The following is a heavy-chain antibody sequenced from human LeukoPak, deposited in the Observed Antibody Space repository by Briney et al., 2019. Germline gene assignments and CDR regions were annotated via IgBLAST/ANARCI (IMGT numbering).Heavy chain of an antibody. Sequence: ASVKVSCKASGYTFTRYGMNWVRQAPGQGLEWMGWINGNTGNPTYAQGFTGRFVFSLDTSVSTAYLQISSLKAEDTAVYYCAYRIVGATTGFDPWGQGTLVTVSS. CDR1: GYTFTRYG. CDR2: INGNTGNP. V-gene: IGHV7-4-1*02. J-gene: IGHJ5*02. D-gene: IGHD1-26*01. CDR3: AYRIVGATTGFDP.